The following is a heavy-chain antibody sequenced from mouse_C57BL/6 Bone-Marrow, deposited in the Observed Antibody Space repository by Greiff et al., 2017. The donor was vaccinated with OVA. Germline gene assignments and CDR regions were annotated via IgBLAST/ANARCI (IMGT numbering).Heavy chain of an antibody. D-gene: IGHD2-4*01. Sequence: VKLQQSGPGLVQPSQSLSITCTVSGFSLTSYGVHWVRQSPGKGLEWLGVIWSGGSTDYNAAFISRLSISKDNSKSQVFFKMNSLQADDTAIYYWARNGDYDVVDYWGQGTTLTVSS. CDR1: GFSLTSYG. V-gene: IGHV2-2*01. CDR2: IWSGGST. CDR3: ARNGDYDVVDY. J-gene: IGHJ2*01.